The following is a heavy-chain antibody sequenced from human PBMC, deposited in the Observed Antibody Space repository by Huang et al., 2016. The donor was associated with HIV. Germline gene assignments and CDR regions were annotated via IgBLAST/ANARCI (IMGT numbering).Heavy chain of an antibody. Sequence: EVQLSESGGGLVQPGGSLRLSCAASGVTFRNFVMSWVRPPPGKGLEWVSTVTGSGGAKYYADSVKGRFTISRDNARSTLYLEMTSLGGDDTAVYYCGPYDYRGQGTLVSVSS. CDR2: VTGSGGAK. J-gene: IGHJ4*02. V-gene: IGHV3-23*01. CDR3: GPYDY. CDR1: GVTFRNFV.